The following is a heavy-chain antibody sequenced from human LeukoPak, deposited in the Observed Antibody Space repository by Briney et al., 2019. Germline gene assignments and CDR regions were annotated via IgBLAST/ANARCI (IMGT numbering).Heavy chain of an antibody. V-gene: IGHV3-23*01. CDR2: ISGSGDYT. J-gene: IGHJ4*02. CDR3: ARGDDSGYYDYFDY. CDR1: GFTFSGYA. Sequence: GGSRRLSCAVSGFTFSGYAMSWVRQAPGKGLEWVSTISGSGDYTYYADSVKGRFSISRDFSKNTVFLHMNSLRAEDTAMYYCARGDDSGYYDYFDYWGQGALVTVSS. D-gene: IGHD3-22*01.